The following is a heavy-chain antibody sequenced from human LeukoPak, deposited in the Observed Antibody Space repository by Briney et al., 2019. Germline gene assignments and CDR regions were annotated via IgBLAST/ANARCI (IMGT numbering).Heavy chain of an antibody. CDR2: IYHSGST. V-gene: IGHV4-59*12. J-gene: IGHJ3*02. Sequence: SETLSLTCTVSGGSISSYYWSWIRQPPGKGLEWIGYIYHSGSTDYNPSIKSRVTISVDRSKNQFSLKLSSVTAADTAVYYCARGYYDSRDDAFDIWGQGTMVTVSS. CDR1: GGSISSYY. CDR3: ARGYYDSRDDAFDI. D-gene: IGHD3-22*01.